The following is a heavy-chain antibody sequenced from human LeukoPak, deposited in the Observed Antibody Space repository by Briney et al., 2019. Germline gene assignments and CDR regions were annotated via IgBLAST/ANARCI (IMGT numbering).Heavy chain of an antibody. D-gene: IGHD1-26*01. Sequence: GGSLRLSCTASGFTFSNHAMTWVRQAPGKGLEWVSAIGGDGRGTDYADSVKGRFTISRDNSKNTLYLEMNSLRADDTARYYCARRVGGTPDYWGPGTRVTVSS. CDR3: ARRVGGTPDY. CDR1: GFTFSNHA. CDR2: IGGDGRGT. V-gene: IGHV3-23*01. J-gene: IGHJ4*02.